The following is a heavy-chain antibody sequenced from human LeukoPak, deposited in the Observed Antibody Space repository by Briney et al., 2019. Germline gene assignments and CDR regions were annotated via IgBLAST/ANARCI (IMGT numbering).Heavy chain of an antibody. D-gene: IGHD6-19*01. J-gene: IGHJ4*02. CDR1: GYTLTIYG. CDR2: ISAYNGNT. V-gene: IGHV1-18*01. Sequence: AAVTVSFKASGYTLTIYGISWVRQAPGQGLEWMGWISAYNGNTIYAQKLQGRVTMTTDTSTSTAYMELRSLRSDDTAVYYCARDRSIAVASEIDYWGQGTLVTVSS. CDR3: ARDRSIAVASEIDY.